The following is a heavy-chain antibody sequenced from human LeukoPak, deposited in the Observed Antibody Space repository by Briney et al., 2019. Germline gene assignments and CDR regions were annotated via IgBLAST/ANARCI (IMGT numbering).Heavy chain of an antibody. D-gene: IGHD2-2*02. CDR3: ARDGGYCSSTSCYTLHNWFDP. Sequence: GASVKVSCKASGYTFTGYYMHWVRQAPGQGLEWMGWINPNSGGTNYAQKFQGRVTMTRDTSISTAYMELSRLRSDDTAVYYCARDGGYCSSTSCYTLHNWFDPWGQGTLVTVSS. J-gene: IGHJ5*02. V-gene: IGHV1-2*02. CDR2: INPNSGGT. CDR1: GYTFTGYY.